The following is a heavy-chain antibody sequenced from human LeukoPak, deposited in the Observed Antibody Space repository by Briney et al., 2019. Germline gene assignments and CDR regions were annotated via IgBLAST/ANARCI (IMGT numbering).Heavy chain of an antibody. Sequence: GGSLRLSCVASGFTFGSNAMTWVRQAPGKGLECVSAITAAGDTTFYADSVKGRFTTSRDNSKNTLYLQLNNLRAEDTALYYCAKAFGTNGYYQLPIDFWGQGTLVTVSA. D-gene: IGHD3-22*01. CDR2: ITAAGDTT. CDR3: AKAFGTNGYYQLPIDF. J-gene: IGHJ4*02. CDR1: GFTFGSNA. V-gene: IGHV3-23*01.